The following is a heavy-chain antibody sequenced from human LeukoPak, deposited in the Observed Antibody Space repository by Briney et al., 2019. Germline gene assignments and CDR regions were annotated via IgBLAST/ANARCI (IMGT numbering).Heavy chain of an antibody. J-gene: IGHJ3*02. CDR2: ISSSSSYI. V-gene: IGHV3-21*01. Sequence: GGSLRLSCAASGFTFSSNSMNWVRQAPGKGLEWVSSISSSSSYIYYADSVKGRFTISRDNAKNSLYLQMNSLRAEDTAVYYCARDQNDAFDIWGQGTMVTVSS. CDR3: ARDQNDAFDI. CDR1: GFTFSSNS.